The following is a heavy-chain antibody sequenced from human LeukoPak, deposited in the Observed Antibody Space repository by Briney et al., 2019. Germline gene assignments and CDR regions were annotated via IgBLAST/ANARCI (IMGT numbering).Heavy chain of an antibody. CDR1: GFTFSSYG. CDR3: GKDGLAAATRTYCDL. J-gene: IGHJ5*02. CDR2: IRYDGGRQ. D-gene: IGHD6-25*01. V-gene: IGHV3-30*02. Sequence: GGSLRLSCVASGFTFSSYGMHWVRQAPCKGLEWVAFIRYDGGRQYYAESVKDEFTISRDNSKNTLYLQMNNLRADDTAVYYCGKDGLAAATRTYCDLWGQGTQVIVSS.